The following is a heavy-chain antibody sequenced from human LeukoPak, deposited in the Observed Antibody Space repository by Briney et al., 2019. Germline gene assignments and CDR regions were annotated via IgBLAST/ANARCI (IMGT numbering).Heavy chain of an antibody. Sequence: EGSLRLSCAPSGFTFSSHAIHWVRQARGKGLEWVATVSYDGSDKYYADSVKGRFTISRDNSKNTLYLQMSSLRAEDTAVYYCARDRCTNGVCYLDYWGQGTLVTVSS. CDR1: GFTFSSHA. J-gene: IGHJ4*02. D-gene: IGHD2-8*01. CDR3: ARDRCTNGVCYLDY. V-gene: IGHV3-33*05. CDR2: VSYDGSDK.